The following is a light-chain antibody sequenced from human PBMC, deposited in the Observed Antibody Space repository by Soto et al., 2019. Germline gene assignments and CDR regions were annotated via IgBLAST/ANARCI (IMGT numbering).Light chain of an antibody. CDR3: QPRSNWPVT. J-gene: IGKJ5*01. CDR2: GAS. Sequence: EIVLTQSPATLSSSPGERATLSCRASQSVSSSLAWYQQKPGQAPRLLIYGASNRAGGIPARFSGSGSGTAFTLTISNLEPEDFAVYYCQPRSNWPVTFGQGTRLEIK. CDR1: QSVSSS. V-gene: IGKV3-11*01.